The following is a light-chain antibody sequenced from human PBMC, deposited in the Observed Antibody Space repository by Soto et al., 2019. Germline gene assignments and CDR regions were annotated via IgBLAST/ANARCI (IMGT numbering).Light chain of an antibody. J-gene: IGKJ1*01. Sequence: EIVMTQSPATVSVSPGERATLSCRDSQRVSSNLAWYQQKPGRAPRLLIFAASTRDTGVQARFSGSGAGTEFTLTISSLQSEDFAVDYCQQYNDWTRTFGQGTKVDIK. CDR1: QRVSSN. V-gene: IGKV3-15*01. CDR2: AAS. CDR3: QQYNDWTRT.